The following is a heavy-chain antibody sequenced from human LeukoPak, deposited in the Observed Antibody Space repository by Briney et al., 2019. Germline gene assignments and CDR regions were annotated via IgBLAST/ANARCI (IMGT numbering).Heavy chain of an antibody. CDR1: GYSFASYW. D-gene: IGHD3-22*01. CDR2: IYPGDSDT. V-gene: IGHV5-51*01. Sequence: PGESLKISCKGSGYSFASYWIGWVRQMPGKGLEWMGIIYPGDSDTRYSPSFQGQVTISADKSISTAYLQWSSLKASDTAMYYCARLWRYYDSSGYPPYYYYYGMDVWGQGTTVTVSS. J-gene: IGHJ6*02. CDR3: ARLWRYYDSSGYPPYYYYYGMDV.